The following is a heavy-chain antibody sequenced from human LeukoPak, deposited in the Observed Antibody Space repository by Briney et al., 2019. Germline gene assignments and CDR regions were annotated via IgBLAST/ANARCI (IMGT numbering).Heavy chain of an antibody. CDR3: ARDTIKMSKIVVVPAAVFDP. CDR1: GFTFSSYA. V-gene: IGHV3-30-3*01. D-gene: IGHD2-2*01. J-gene: IGHJ5*02. Sequence: GGSLRLSCAASGFTFSSYAMHWVRQAPGKGLEWVAVISYDGSNKYYADSVKGRFTISRDNAKNSLYLQMNSLRAEDTAVYYCARDTIKMSKIVVVPAAVFDPWGQGTLVTVSS. CDR2: ISYDGSNK.